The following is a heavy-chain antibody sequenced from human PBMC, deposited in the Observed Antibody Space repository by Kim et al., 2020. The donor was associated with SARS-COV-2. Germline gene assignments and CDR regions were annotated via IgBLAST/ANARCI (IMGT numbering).Heavy chain of an antibody. J-gene: IGHJ4*02. V-gene: IGHV3-23*05. D-gene: IGHD6-19*01. CDR3: AKDHPSRGWPTFDS. CDR2: VNNGNNP. CDR1: GFAFGAYA. Sequence: GESLRLSCRASGFAFGAYAMTWVRQAPGKGLEWVASVNNGNNPYYANSVKGRFTVSRDNAESTLYLQMNGLRVEDTALYYCAKDHPSRGWPTFDSWGQGT.